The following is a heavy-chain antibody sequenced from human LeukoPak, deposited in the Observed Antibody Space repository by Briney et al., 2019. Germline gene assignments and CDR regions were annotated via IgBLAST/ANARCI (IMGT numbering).Heavy chain of an antibody. CDR2: IVVGSGNT. J-gene: IGHJ3*02. V-gene: IGHV1-58*02. CDR1: GFTFTSSA. D-gene: IGHD1-1*01. CDR3: AAEAPTTSGLDAFDI. Sequence: GASVKVSCKASGFTFTSSAMQWVRQARGQRLEWIGWIVVGSGNTNYAQKFQERVTITRDMSTSTAYMELSSLRSEDTAVYYCAAEAPTTSGLDAFDIWGQGTMVTVSS.